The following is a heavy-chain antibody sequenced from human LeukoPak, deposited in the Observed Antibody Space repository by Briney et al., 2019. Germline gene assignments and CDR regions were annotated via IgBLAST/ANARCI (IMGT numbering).Heavy chain of an antibody. J-gene: IGHJ4*02. D-gene: IGHD6-13*01. Sequence: PSETLSLTCTVSGGSISSTSYYWNWIRQPAGKGLEWIGRIYTTGSTTGSTTYNPSLKSRVTMSIDTSKTHFSLELSSVTAADTAVYYCARDAPGIAAAGDYWGQGTLVTVSS. V-gene: IGHV4-61*02. CDR3: ARDAPGIAAAGDY. CDR1: GGSISSTSYY. CDR2: IYTTGSTTGST.